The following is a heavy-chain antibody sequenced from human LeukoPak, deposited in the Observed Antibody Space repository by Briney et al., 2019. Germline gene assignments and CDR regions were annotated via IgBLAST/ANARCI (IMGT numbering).Heavy chain of an antibody. Sequence: GGSLRLSCTASGFTFGDYAMSWARQAPGQGLEWLGFIRSKVYGETTEYAASVKGRFTVSRDDSSSLAYLQMNSLQTEDTAVYYCTRLVPYLDYWGQGTLVTVSS. V-gene: IGHV3-49*04. CDR3: TRLVPYLDY. CDR2: IRSKVYGETT. D-gene: IGHD2-2*01. J-gene: IGHJ4*02. CDR1: GFTFGDYA.